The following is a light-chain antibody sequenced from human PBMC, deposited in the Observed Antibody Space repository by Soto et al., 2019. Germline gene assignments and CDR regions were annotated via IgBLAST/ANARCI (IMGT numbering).Light chain of an antibody. CDR1: SSNIGAGYD. CDR3: QSYDSSLSGSYV. V-gene: IGLV1-40*01. J-gene: IGLJ1*01. Sequence: VVTQPPSVSGAPGQRVTLSCTGSSSNIGAGYDVHWYQQLPGTAPKLLIYGNSNRPSGVPDRFSGSKSGTSASLAITGLQAEDEADYYCQSYDSSLSGSYVFGTGTKLTVL. CDR2: GNS.